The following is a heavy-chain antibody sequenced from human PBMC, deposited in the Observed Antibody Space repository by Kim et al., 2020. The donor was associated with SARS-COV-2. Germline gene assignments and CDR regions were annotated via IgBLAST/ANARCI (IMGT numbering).Heavy chain of an antibody. V-gene: IGHV4-59*01. Sequence: LKSRVTISVDTSKNQFSLKLSSVTAADTAVYYCARADYYGSGSYYYGMDVWGQGTTVTVSS. CDR3: ARADYYGSGSYYYGMDV. J-gene: IGHJ6*02. D-gene: IGHD3-10*01.